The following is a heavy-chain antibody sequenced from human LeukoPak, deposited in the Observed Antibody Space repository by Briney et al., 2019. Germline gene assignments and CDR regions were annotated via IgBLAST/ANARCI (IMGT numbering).Heavy chain of an antibody. V-gene: IGHV3-30*02. CDR3: ARGGRGSYLNDY. CDR1: GFSLSRFG. Sequence: GGSLRLSCVASGFSLSRFGMHWVRQAPGKGLEWVSFVRYDGSSQHYADSVKGRFTISRDNDRNAVYLQMNSLRGEDTAVYYCARGGRGSYLNDYWGQGTLVTVSS. CDR2: VRYDGSSQ. D-gene: IGHD1-26*01. J-gene: IGHJ4*02.